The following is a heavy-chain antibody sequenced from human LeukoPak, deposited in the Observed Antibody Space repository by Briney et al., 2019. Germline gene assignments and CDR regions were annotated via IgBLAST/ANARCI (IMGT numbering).Heavy chain of an antibody. J-gene: IGHJ4*02. D-gene: IGHD1-26*01. Sequence: SETLSLTCTVSGGSISSYYWSWIRQPAGKGLEWIGRIYTGGSTNYNPSLKSRVTMSVDTSKNQFSLKVTSVTAADTAVYYCASSGGSSSFDYWGQGTLATVSS. CDR3: ASSGGSSSFDY. CDR2: IYTGGST. V-gene: IGHV4-4*07. CDR1: GGSISSYY.